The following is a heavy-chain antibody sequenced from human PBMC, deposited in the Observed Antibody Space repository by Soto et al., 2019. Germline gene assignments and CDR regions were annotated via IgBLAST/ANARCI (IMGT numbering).Heavy chain of an antibody. CDR1: GVPFSSTE. CDR3: AKNSGWFNT. Sequence: GGCLGLCCAASGVPFSSTEMAWVRQAPGKGLDWVSTIDGSGGTTYYADSVKGRFTISRDNSMNTVYLQMNSLRADDPALYYCAKNSGWFNTWGQGALVTVSS. J-gene: IGHJ5*02. CDR2: IDGSGGTT. D-gene: IGHD3-10*01. V-gene: IGHV3-23*01.